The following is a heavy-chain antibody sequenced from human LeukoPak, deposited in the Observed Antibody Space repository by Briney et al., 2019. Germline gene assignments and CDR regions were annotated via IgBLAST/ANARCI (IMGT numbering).Heavy chain of an antibody. V-gene: IGHV1-69*13. CDR2: IIPIFGTA. J-gene: IGHJ5*02. CDR1: GGTFSSYA. Sequence: ASVKVSCKASGGTFSSYAISWVRQAPGQGLEWMGGIIPIFGTANYAQKFQGRVTITADESTSTAYMELSSLRSEDTAVYYCARADIVPDWSDPWGQGTLVTVSS. CDR3: ARADIVPDWSDP. D-gene: IGHD2-15*01.